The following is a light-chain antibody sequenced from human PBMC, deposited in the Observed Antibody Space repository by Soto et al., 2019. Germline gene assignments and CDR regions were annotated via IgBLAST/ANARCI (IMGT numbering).Light chain of an antibody. CDR3: GSYTTSSNYV. J-gene: IGLJ1*01. V-gene: IGLV2-14*01. Sequence: QSVLTQPASVSGPPGQSITISCTGTSSDVGAYNYVSWYQQHPGKAPKLMIYDVSHRPSGVSHRFSGSKSGNTASLTISGLQSEDEADYYCGSYTTSSNYVFGTGTQLTVL. CDR2: DVS. CDR1: SSDVGAYNY.